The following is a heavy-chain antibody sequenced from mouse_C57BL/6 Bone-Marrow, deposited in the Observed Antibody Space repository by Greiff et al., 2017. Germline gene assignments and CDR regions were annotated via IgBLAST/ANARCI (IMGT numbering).Heavy chain of an antibody. CDR3: ARDTVVANYYAMDY. J-gene: IGHJ4*01. CDR2: IDPSDSYM. CDR1: GYTFTSYW. D-gene: IGHD1-1*01. Sequence: QVQLQQPGAELVMPGASVKLSCKASGYTFTSYWMHWVKQRPGQGLEWIGEIDPSDSYMNYNQTFKGKSTLTVDKSSSTAYMQLSSLTSEDSAVYYCARDTVVANYYAMDYWGQGTSVTVSS. V-gene: IGHV1-69*01.